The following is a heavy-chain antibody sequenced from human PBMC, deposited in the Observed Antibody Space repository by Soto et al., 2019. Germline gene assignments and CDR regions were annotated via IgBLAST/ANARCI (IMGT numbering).Heavy chain of an antibody. J-gene: IGHJ6*03. V-gene: IGHV3-74*01. CDR1: GFTFSSYW. CDR3: ARDREFWYYGSGSFHYYYYYMDV. D-gene: IGHD3-10*01. CDR2: INSDGSST. Sequence: GGSLRLSCAASGFTFSSYWMHWVRQAPGKGLVWVSRINSDGSSTSYADSVKGRFTISRDNAKNTLYLQMNSLRAEDTAVYYCARDREFWYYGSGSFHYYYYYMDVWRKGTTVTVSS.